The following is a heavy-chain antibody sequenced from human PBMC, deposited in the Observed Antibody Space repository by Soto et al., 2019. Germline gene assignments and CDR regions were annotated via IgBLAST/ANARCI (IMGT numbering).Heavy chain of an antibody. V-gene: IGHV3-74*01. D-gene: IGHD3-16*01. J-gene: IGHJ5*02. CDR3: ARVKLGSYDWVDP. CDR1: GFTFSSYW. CDR2: INTDGGRR. Sequence: QLVESGGGLVQPGGSLRLSCAASGFTFSSYWLHWVRQAPGEGLFWVSRINTDGGRRNYADSVKGRFTFSRDTAKNTLYLQMDSLRAEDTAVYYCARVKLGSYDWVDPWGQGTLGTVSS.